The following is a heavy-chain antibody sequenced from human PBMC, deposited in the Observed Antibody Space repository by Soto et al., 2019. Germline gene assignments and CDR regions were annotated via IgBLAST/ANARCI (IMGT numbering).Heavy chain of an antibody. J-gene: IGHJ4*02. CDR2: FSATSENT. CDR1: GFFFSSYT. Sequence: EVQLLESGGGLVQPGGSLRLSCVGSGFFFSSYTMTWVRQAPGKGLEWVSSFSATSENTYYADSVRGRFTISRDNSKNTFILQMNRLTDEHTAKYSCAKARDQKWVKIPFDYWGQGTLVIVSS. V-gene: IGHV3-23*01. CDR3: AKARDQKWVKIPFDY. D-gene: IGHD1-26*01.